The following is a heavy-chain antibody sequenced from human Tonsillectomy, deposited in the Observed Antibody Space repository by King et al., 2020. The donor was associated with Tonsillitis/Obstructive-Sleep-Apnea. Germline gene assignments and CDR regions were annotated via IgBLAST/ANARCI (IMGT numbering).Heavy chain of an antibody. CDR2: IRSKAYGGTT. Sequence: VQLVESGGGLEQPGRSLRLSCEGSGFTFGDYSMTWVRQAPGRGLEWVGLIRSKAYGGTTEYAASVKGRFTMSRDDSKSTAYLQMNSLKIEDTAVYYCTRTPYVWGSDRYYYCLDVWGQGTTVTVSS. J-gene: IGHJ6*02. D-gene: IGHD3-16*02. CDR1: GFTFGDYS. V-gene: IGHV3-49*04. CDR3: TRTPYVWGSDRYYYCLDV.